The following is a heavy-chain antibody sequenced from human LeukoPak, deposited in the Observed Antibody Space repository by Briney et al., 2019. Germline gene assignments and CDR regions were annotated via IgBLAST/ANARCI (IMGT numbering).Heavy chain of an antibody. CDR2: IIPIFGTA. J-gene: IGHJ4*02. CDR3: ARDLQDWGSRDPIIFDY. CDR1: GGTFSSYA. Sequence: SVKVSCKASGGTFSSYAISWVRQAPGQGLEWMGGIIPIFGTANYAQKFQGRVTITANESTSTAYMELSSLRSEDTAVYYCARDLQDWGSRDPIIFDYWGQGTLVTVSS. V-gene: IGHV1-69*13. D-gene: IGHD7-27*01.